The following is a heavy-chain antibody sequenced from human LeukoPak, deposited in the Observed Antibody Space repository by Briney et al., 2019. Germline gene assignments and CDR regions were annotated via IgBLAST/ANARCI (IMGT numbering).Heavy chain of an antibody. CDR3: ARVGRTSIGLDY. D-gene: IGHD1-7*01. Sequence: GGSLRLSCAASGFTFSDYYMSWIRQAPGKGLEWVLYISSSGNYATYADSRKGRFTISRDNGKKSLNLQMESLRAEDMAVYYCARVGRTSIGLDYWGQGTVVTVSS. J-gene: IGHJ4*02. V-gene: IGHV3-11*05. CDR2: ISSSGNYA. CDR1: GFTFSDYY.